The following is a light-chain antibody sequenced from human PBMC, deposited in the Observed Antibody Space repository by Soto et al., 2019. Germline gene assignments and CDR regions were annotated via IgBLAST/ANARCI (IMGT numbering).Light chain of an antibody. J-gene: IGLJ1*01. V-gene: IGLV2-14*01. CDR1: SSDVGNYNY. CDR2: NVN. CDR3: SSFTSSTTYV. Sequence: SALTQSASVSGSPGQSITISCTGTSSDVGNYNYVSWYQQHPGEVPKLIIFNVNNRPSGVSNRFSGSKSGNTASLTISGLQAEDEADYYCSSFTSSTTYVFGTGTKLTV.